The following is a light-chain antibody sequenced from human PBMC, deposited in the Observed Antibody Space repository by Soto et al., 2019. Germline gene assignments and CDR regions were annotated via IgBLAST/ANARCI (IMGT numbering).Light chain of an antibody. J-gene: IGLJ2*01. CDR3: SSYTSSNTVV. V-gene: IGLV2-14*01. CDR2: EVS. CDR1: SSDVGGYNY. Sequence: QSALTQPASVSGSPGQSITISCTGTSSDVGGYNYVSWYQQHPGKAPKLIIYEVSNRPSGVSDRFSGSKSGNTASLTISGLQAEDEADYYCSSYTSSNTVVFGGGTQLTVL.